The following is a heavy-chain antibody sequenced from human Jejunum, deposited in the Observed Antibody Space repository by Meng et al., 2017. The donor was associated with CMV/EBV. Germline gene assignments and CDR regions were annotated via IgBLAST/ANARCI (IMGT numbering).Heavy chain of an antibody. D-gene: IGHD6-13*01. CDR1: RYTLTDYL. V-gene: IGHV1-2*02. J-gene: IGHJ4*02. CDR3: ARDVIVAAGTAPDY. CDR2: VNHNSGDT. Sequence: SRYTLTDYLTHWLPQAPRQGLGWMGEVNHNSGDTKYSQKYQGRVTLDRDASNRTAYVELSGLRSDDTAVYYCARDVIVAAGTAPDYWGQGTLVTVSS.